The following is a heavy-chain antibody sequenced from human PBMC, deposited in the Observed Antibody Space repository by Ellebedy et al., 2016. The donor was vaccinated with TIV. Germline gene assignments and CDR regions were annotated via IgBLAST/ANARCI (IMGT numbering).Heavy chain of an antibody. V-gene: IGHV1-8*01. J-gene: IGHJ4*02. D-gene: IGHD2-15*01. Sequence: AASVKVSCKASGYTFTSYDINWVRQATGQGLEWMGWMSPDSGNTAYAQKFQGRVSMTRNTSISTAYLELSNLRSDDTAVYYCARGIRMPSDYWGQGTLVTVSS. CDR3: ARGIRMPSDY. CDR2: MSPDSGNT. CDR1: GYTFTSYD.